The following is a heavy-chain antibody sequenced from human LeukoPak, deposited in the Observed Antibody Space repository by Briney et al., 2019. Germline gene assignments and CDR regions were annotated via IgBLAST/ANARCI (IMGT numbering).Heavy chain of an antibody. D-gene: IGHD3-22*01. V-gene: IGHV1-18*01. J-gene: IGHJ6*02. CDR2: ISAYNGNT. Sequence: ASVKVSCKASGYTFTSYGISWVRQAPGQGLEWMGWISAYNGNTNYAQKLQGRVTMTTDTSTSTAYMELRSLRSDDTAVYYCARGGYYDSSGYHHYYYGMDVWGQGTTVTVSS. CDR3: ARGGYYDSSGYHHYYYGMDV. CDR1: GYTFTSYG.